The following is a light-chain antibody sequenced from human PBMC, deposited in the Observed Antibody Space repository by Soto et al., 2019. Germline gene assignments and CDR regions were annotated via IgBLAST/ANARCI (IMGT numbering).Light chain of an antibody. Sequence: QSALTQPASVSGSPGQSITISCTGTSSDVGGYNYVSWYQQHPGKAPKLMIYEVSNRPSGVSNRFSGSKSGNTASLTISGLQAEDEADYDCSSYTSSSTLGHVVFGGGTQLTVL. CDR2: EVS. V-gene: IGLV2-14*01. CDR1: SSDVGGYNY. J-gene: IGLJ2*01. CDR3: SSYTSSSTLGHVV.